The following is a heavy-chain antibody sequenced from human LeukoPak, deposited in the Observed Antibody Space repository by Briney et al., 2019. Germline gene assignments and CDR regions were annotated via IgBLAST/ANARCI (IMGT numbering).Heavy chain of an antibody. Sequence: PGGSLRLSCAASGLTFSSYGMSWVRQAPGKGLEWVANIKPDGSEKYYVDSVKGRFTISRDNSKNTLYLQMNSLRAEDTAVYYCARNGGIVGANFDYWGQGTLVTVSS. CDR3: ARNGGIVGANFDY. V-gene: IGHV3-7*01. CDR1: GLTFSSYG. J-gene: IGHJ4*02. CDR2: IKPDGSEK. D-gene: IGHD1-26*01.